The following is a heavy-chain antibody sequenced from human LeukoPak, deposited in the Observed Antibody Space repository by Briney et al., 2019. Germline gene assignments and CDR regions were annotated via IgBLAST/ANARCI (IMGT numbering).Heavy chain of an antibody. D-gene: IGHD3-9*01. CDR3: AKWGDYDVLTGYYDPDY. CDR1: GFTFSNYA. CDR2: ITDSGGIT. Sequence: GGSLRLSCVASGFTFSNYAMSWVRQAPGKGLEWVSAITDSGGITYYADSVKGRFTISRDNSKNTLYLQMNSLRAEDTAVYYCAKWGDYDVLTGYYDPDYWGQGTLVTVSS. V-gene: IGHV3-23*01. J-gene: IGHJ4*02.